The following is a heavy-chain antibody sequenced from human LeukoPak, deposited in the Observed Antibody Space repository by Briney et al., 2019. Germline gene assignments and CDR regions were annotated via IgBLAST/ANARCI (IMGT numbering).Heavy chain of an antibody. CDR2: ISYDGSNK. Sequence: SGGSLRLSCAASGFTFSSYGMHWVRQAPGKGLEWVAVISYDGSNKYYADSVKGRFTISRDNSKNTLYLQMNSLRAEDTAVYYCARDTSSKRFLEWLSGFDYWGQGTLVTVSS. V-gene: IGHV3-30*03. CDR3: ARDTSSKRFLEWLSGFDY. D-gene: IGHD3-3*01. J-gene: IGHJ4*02. CDR1: GFTFSSYG.